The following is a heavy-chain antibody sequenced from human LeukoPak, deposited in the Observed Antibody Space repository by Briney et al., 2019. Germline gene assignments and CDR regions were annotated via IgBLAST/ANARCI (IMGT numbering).Heavy chain of an antibody. CDR1: GGSISSGGYY. D-gene: IGHD3-22*01. J-gene: IGHJ3*02. CDR2: IYHSGST. V-gene: IGHV4-30-2*01. Sequence: PSQTLSLTCTVSGGSISSGGYYWSWLRQPPGKGLEWIGYIYHSGSTYYNPSLKSRVTISVDRSKNQFSLKLSSVTAADTAVYYCARGGMYYYDSSVQSLDIWGQGTMVTVSS. CDR3: ARGGMYYYDSSVQSLDI.